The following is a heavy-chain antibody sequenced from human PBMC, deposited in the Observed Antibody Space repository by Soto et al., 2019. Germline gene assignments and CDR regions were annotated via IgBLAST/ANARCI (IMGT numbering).Heavy chain of an antibody. J-gene: IGHJ4*02. CDR3: ARDTPGGVRGGSSPPVDY. D-gene: IGHD2-15*01. CDR1: GGTFSSYA. V-gene: IGHV1-69*01. Sequence: QVQLVQSGAEVKKPGSSVKVSCKASGGTFSSYAISWVRQAPGQGLEWMGGIIPIFGTANYAQKFQGRVTITADESTSTAYMELSSLRSEDTAVYYCARDTPGGVRGGSSPPVDYWGQGTLVTVSS. CDR2: IIPIFGTA.